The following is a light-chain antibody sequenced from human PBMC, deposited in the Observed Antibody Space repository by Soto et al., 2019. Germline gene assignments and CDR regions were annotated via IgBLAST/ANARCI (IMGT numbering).Light chain of an antibody. Sequence: AIRMTQSPSSLSASTGDRVTITCRASQGISSYLAWYQQKPGKAPKLLLYAASTLQSGVPSRFSGSGSGTDFTLTISCLQPEDFATYYGQQYYSYPRTFGQGTKVEIK. CDR2: AAS. V-gene: IGKV1-8*01. J-gene: IGKJ1*01. CDR1: QGISSY. CDR3: QQYYSYPRT.